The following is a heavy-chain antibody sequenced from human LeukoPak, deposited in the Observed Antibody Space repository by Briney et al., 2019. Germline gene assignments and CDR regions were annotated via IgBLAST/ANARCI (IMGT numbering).Heavy chain of an antibody. J-gene: IGHJ6*02. V-gene: IGHV4-59*01. CDR3: AREDPQTTVPEGLDV. D-gene: IGHD4-17*01. Sequence: SETLSLTCTVSGGSISTFYWSWLRQPPGKGLEWIGYIYYSGSTNYNPSLRSRVTISVDTSKNQFSLRLSSVTAADTAVYYCAREDPQTTVPEGLDVWGQGTTVTVSS. CDR1: GGSISTFY. CDR2: IYYSGST.